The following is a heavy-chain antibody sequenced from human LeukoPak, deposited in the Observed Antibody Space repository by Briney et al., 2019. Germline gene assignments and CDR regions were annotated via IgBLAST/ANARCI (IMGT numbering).Heavy chain of an antibody. Sequence: PSETLSLTCAVYGGSFSDYWYAWIRQSPGKGLEWIGYIYYSGSTNYNPSLKGRVTISVDTSKNQFSLKLSSVTAADTAVYYCARAEVLPDYYAISGGFDYWGQGTLVTVSS. V-gene: IGHV4-59*01. J-gene: IGHJ4*02. CDR3: ARAEVLPDYYAISGGFDY. CDR2: IYYSGST. CDR1: GGSFSDYW. D-gene: IGHD3-10*01.